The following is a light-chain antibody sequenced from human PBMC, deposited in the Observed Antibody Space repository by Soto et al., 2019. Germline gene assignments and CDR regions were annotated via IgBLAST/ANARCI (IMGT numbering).Light chain of an antibody. V-gene: IGKV1-5*03. Sequence: DIQMTQSPSTLSGSVGARVTITCRASQTISSWLAWYQQKPGKAPKLLIYKASTLKSGVPSRFSGSGYGTEFTLTISSLQPDDFATYYCQQYNTYSSLTFGGGTKVDIK. J-gene: IGKJ4*01. CDR1: QTISSW. CDR2: KAS. CDR3: QQYNTYSSLT.